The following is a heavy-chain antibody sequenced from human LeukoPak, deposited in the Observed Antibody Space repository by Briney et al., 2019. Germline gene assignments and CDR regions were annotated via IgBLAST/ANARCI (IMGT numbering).Heavy chain of an antibody. V-gene: IGHV4-61*09. Sequence: SETLSLTCTVSGGSISSTSYDWYWIRQPAGKGLEWIGHIYTSGSTNYNPSLKSRVTISVDTSKNQFSLKLTSVTAADTAVYFCTKGRGIWGQGTLVTVSS. CDR2: IYTSGST. D-gene: IGHD3-10*01. J-gene: IGHJ4*02. CDR1: GGSISSTSYD. CDR3: TKGRGI.